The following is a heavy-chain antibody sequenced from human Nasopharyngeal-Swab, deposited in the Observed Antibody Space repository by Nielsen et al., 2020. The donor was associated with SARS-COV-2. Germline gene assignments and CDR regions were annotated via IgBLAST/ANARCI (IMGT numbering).Heavy chain of an antibody. CDR2: IYHSGST. V-gene: IGHV4-30-2*01. CDR1: GGSISSGGYS. CDR3: ARHGLVSFALIAAAGYYFDY. J-gene: IGHJ4*02. D-gene: IGHD6-13*01. Sequence: SETLSLTCAVSGGSISSGGYSWSWIRQPPGKGLEWIGYIYHSGSTYYNPSLKSRVTISVDRSKNQFSLKLSSVTAADTAVYYCARHGLVSFALIAAAGYYFDYWGQGTLVTVSS.